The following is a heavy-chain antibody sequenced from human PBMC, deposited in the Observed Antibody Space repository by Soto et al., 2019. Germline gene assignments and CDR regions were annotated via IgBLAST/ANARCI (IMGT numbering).Heavy chain of an antibody. CDR3: AREVYGSATGWFDP. D-gene: IGHD3-10*01. CDR1: GRSISSGDYY. Sequence: QVQLQESGPGLVKPSETLSLTCTVSGRSISSGDYYWSWIRQHPGKGLEWIGYIYYSGSTNYNPSLKSRVTISVDTSNNHFSLKLSSVTAADTAVSYCAREVYGSATGWFDPWGQGTLVTVSS. J-gene: IGHJ5*02. CDR2: IYYSGST. V-gene: IGHV4-31*03.